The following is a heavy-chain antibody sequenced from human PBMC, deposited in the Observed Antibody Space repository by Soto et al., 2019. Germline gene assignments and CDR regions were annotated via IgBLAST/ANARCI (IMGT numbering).Heavy chain of an antibody. CDR2: IYPGDSDT. V-gene: IGHV5-51*01. CDR1: GYSFTSYW. J-gene: IGHJ6*02. D-gene: IGHD5-18*01. CDR3: ARQRYGGKYYYGMDV. Sequence: LGESLKISCKGSGYSFTSYWIGWVRQMPGKGLECMGIIYPGDSDTRYSPSFQGQVTISADKSISTAYLQWSSLKASDTAMYYCARQRYGGKYYYGMDVWGQGTTVTV.